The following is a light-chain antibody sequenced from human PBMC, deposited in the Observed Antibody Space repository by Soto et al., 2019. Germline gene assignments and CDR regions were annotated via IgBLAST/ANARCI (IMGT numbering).Light chain of an antibody. CDR1: QNMYNS. V-gene: IGKV1-39*01. Sequence: DIPTALFPSSLSATFRGSVTISCRKSQNMYNSLNWYQQKAGRAPAVLIYGASNLQGGVPLRFSGSGSGTDFTLTISGLQPEDSATYYCQESRSALWGTCGQGTKV. CDR3: QESRSALWGT. J-gene: IGKJ1*01. CDR2: GAS.